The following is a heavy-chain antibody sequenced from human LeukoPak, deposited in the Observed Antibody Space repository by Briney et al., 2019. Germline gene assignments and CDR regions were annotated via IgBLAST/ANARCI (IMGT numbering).Heavy chain of an antibody. V-gene: IGHV3-23*01. D-gene: IGHD5-24*01. CDR3: AKDLGQRWLQSDAFDF. J-gene: IGHJ3*01. CDR1: GFTFAGYT. Sequence: PGGSIRLSCVASGFTFAGYTMSWVRQAPGKGLEWVSGIGASGGSTFYADSVKGRFTISRDNSKNTVYLQLNSLRAEDTALYYCAKDLGQRWLQSDAFDFWGQGTMVTVSS. CDR2: IGASGGST.